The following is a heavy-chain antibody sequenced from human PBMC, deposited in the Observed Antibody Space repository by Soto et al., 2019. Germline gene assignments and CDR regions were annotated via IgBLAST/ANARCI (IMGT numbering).Heavy chain of an antibody. Sequence: ASVKVSCKASGYTFTGYAMHWVRQAPGQRLEWMGWINAGNGNTKYSQKFQGRVTITTDKSASTAYMELSSLRSEDTAVYYCARDKYEGRSGSSNWGQGTLVTVSS. CDR3: ARDKYEGRSGSSN. J-gene: IGHJ4*02. V-gene: IGHV1-3*01. CDR2: INAGNGNT. D-gene: IGHD3-10*01. CDR1: GYTFTGYA.